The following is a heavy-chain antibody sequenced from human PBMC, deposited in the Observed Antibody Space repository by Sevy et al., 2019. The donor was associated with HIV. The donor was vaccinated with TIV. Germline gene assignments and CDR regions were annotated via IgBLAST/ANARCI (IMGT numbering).Heavy chain of an antibody. CDR2: ISSSSSYI. Sequence: GGSLRLSCAASGFTFSSYSMNWVRQAPGKGLEWVSSISSSSSYIYYADSVKGRFTISRDNAKNSLYLQMNSLRAEVTAVYYCARDHWRSSGYRSVVDYWGQGTLVTVSS. CDR3: ARDHWRSSGYRSVVDY. CDR1: GFTFSSYS. D-gene: IGHD3-22*01. J-gene: IGHJ4*02. V-gene: IGHV3-21*01.